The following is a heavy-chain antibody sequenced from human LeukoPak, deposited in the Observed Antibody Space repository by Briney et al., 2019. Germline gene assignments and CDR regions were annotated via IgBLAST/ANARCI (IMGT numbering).Heavy chain of an antibody. J-gene: IGHJ4*02. V-gene: IGHV4-39*01. CDR1: DGSMRSRSSGYH. CDR3: AKTFYYGSGSPFGD. CDR2: IDHSGNT. D-gene: IGHD3-10*01. Sequence: SETLSLTCTASDGSMRSRSSGYHWGWIRQPPGKGLEWIGTIDHSGNTYNNPSLKSRVTISVDTSKNQFSLKLRSVTAADTAVYYCAKTFYYGSGSPFGDWGQGTLVTVSS.